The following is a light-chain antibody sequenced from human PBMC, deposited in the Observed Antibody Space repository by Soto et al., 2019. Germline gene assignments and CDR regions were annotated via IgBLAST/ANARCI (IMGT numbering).Light chain of an antibody. J-gene: IGKJ2*01. CDR1: QSVSSSY. V-gene: IGKV3-20*01. CDR2: GAS. CDR3: QQYGSSPLMYT. Sequence: EIVLTQSPGSLSLSPGERGTLSCRASQSVSSSYLAWYQQKPGQAPRLLIYGASSRATGIPDRFSGSGSGTDFTLTISRLEPEDFAVYYCQQYGSSPLMYTFGQGTKLEIK.